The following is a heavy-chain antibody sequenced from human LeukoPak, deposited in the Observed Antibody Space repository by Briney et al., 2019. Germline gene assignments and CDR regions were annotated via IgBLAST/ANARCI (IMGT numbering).Heavy chain of an antibody. CDR3: ATTLYSRSCFDY. V-gene: IGHV4-39*01. CDR1: GGSISSGSYY. Sequence: SETLSLTFTVSGGSISSGSYYWGWIRQPPEKGLEWIGSVYYSGTTYYNPSLKSRVTMSVDTSKNQFSLQLSSVTAADTAIYYCATTLYSRSCFDYWGQGTLVTVSS. D-gene: IGHD6-6*01. CDR2: VYYSGTT. J-gene: IGHJ4*02.